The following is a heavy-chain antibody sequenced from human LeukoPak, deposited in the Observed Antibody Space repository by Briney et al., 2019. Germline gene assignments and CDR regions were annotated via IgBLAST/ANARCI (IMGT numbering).Heavy chain of an antibody. J-gene: IGHJ5*02. D-gene: IGHD5-12*01. CDR1: GGSINNDNW. V-gene: IGHV4-4*02. Sequence: SGTLSLTCAVSGGSINNDNWWSWVRQPPGKGLEWIGEVYHSGNTNYNPSLKSRVTISVDTSKNQFSLKLSSVTAADTAVYFCARDTSGTPGWFDTWGQGTLVTVSS. CDR3: ARDTSGTPGWFDT. CDR2: VYHSGNT.